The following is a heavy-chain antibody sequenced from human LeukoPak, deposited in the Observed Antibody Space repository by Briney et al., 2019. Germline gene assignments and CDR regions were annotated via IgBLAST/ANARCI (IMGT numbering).Heavy chain of an antibody. CDR3: ARSYDILTGYYVY. CDR2: IYPGDSDT. D-gene: IGHD3-9*01. J-gene: IGHJ4*02. V-gene: IGHV5-51*01. Sequence: GESLKISCKGSGYSFTSHWIGWVRQMPGKGLEWMGIIYPGDSDTRYSPSFQGQVTISADKSISTAYLQWSSLKASDTAMYYCARSYDILTGYYVYWGQGTLVTVSS. CDR1: GYSFTSHW.